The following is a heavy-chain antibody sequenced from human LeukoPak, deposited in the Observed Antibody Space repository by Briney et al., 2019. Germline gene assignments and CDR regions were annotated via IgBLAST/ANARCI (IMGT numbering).Heavy chain of an antibody. D-gene: IGHD2-2*01. CDR1: GFTFSSYW. CDR3: ARDRCSSTSCYEPYHMDV. Sequence: GGSLRLSCAASGFTFSSYWMSWVRQAPGKGLEWVANIKQDGSEKYYVDSVKGRFTISRDNAKNSLYLQMNSLRAEDTAVYYCARDRCSSTSCYEPYHMDVWGKGTTVTVSS. V-gene: IGHV3-7*01. CDR2: IKQDGSEK. J-gene: IGHJ6*03.